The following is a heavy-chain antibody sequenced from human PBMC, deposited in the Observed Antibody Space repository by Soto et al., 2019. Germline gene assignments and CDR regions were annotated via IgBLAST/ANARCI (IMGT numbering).Heavy chain of an antibody. D-gene: IGHD2-2*02. V-gene: IGHV3-21*01. CDR1: GFTFSSYS. J-gene: IGHJ6*02. CDR2: ISSSSSYI. CDR3: ARDTIVVVPAAISGSYYGMDV. Sequence: GGSLRLSCAASGFTFSSYSMDWVRQAPGKGLEWVSSISSSSSYIYYADSVKGRFTISRDNAKNSLYLQMNSLRAEDTAVYYCARDTIVVVPAAISGSYYGMDVWGQGTTVTVSS.